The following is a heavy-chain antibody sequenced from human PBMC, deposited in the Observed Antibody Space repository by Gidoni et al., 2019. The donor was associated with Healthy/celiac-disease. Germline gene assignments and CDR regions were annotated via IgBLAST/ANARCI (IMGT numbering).Heavy chain of an antibody. CDR3: AKDRFTFGGAIAVDY. J-gene: IGHJ4*02. CDR1: GFTFSSYG. CDR2: IIYYGNNK. Sequence: QVQLVESGGGVVQPGRSLRLSCGASGFTFSSYGRHWVRQAPGKGLGWVAVIIYYGNNKYYADSVKGRFTISRVNSKNTLYLQMNRRRGEDTAVYYCAKDRFTFGGAIAVDYWGQGTLVTVSS. D-gene: IGHD3-16*02. V-gene: IGHV3-30*18.